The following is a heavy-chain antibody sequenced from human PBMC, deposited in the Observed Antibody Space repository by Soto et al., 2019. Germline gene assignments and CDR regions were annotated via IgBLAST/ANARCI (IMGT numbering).Heavy chain of an antibody. V-gene: IGHV4-59*01. D-gene: IGHD2-21*01. CDR3: AREGLYCGGDCYDY. J-gene: IGHJ4*02. CDR1: GGSISSYY. CDR2: IYYSGST. Sequence: SETLSLTCTVSGGSISSYYWSWIRQPPGKGLEWIAYIYYSGSTNYNPSLKSRVTISVDTSKNQFSLKLSSVTAADTAVYYCAREGLYCGGDCYDYWGQGTLVTVSP.